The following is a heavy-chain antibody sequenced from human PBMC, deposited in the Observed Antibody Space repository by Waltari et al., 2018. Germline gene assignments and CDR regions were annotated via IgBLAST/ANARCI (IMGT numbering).Heavy chain of an antibody. J-gene: IGHJ4*02. V-gene: IGHV1-69*13. CDR3: ASDYRTIFGVVTPES. CDR1: GGTFSSYA. Sequence: QVQLVQSGAEVKKPGSSVKVSCKASGGTFSSYAISWVRQAPGQGLEWMGGIIPIFGPPNYAQKFQGRVTIAADESTITAYMELSSLRSEDTAVYYCASDYRTIFGVVTPESWGQGTLVTVSS. CDR2: IIPIFGPP. D-gene: IGHD3-3*01.